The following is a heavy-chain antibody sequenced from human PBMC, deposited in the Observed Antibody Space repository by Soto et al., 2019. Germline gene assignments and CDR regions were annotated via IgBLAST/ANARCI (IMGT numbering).Heavy chain of an antibody. CDR2: IGTAGDP. D-gene: IGHD3-22*01. Sequence: GGSLRLSCAASGFTFSSDDMHWVRQATGKGLEWVSAIGTAGDPYYPGSVKGRFTISRENAKNSLYLQMNSLRAGDTAVYYCARIGWGYYDSSGYPYHYGMDVWGQGTTVTVSS. V-gene: IGHV3-13*05. J-gene: IGHJ6*02. CDR3: ARIGWGYYDSSGYPYHYGMDV. CDR1: GFTFSSDD.